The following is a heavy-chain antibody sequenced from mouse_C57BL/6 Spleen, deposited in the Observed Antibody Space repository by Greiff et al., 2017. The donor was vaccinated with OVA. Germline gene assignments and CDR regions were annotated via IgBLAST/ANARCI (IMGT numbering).Heavy chain of an antibody. V-gene: IGHV1-61*01. J-gene: IGHJ2*01. CDR1: GYTFTSYW. D-gene: IGHD2-2*01. Sequence: VQLQQPGAELVRPGSSVKLSCKASGYTFTSYWMDWVKQRPGQGLEWIGNIYPSDSETHYNQKFKDKATLTVDKSSSTAYMQLSSLTSEDSAVYYCARKGSTMVTTGGYFDYWGQGTTLTVSS. CDR2: IYPSDSET. CDR3: ARKGSTMVTTGGYFDY.